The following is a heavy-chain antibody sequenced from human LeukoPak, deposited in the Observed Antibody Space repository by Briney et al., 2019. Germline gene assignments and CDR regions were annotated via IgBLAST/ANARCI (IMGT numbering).Heavy chain of an antibody. Sequence: GGSLRLSCAASGFTFSSYAMHWVRQAPGKGLEWVAVISYDGSNKYYADSVKGRFTISRDNAKNSLYLQMNSLRAEDTAVYYCARGSIAARPSVYYYYGMDVWGQGTTVTVSS. CDR1: GFTFSSYA. V-gene: IGHV3-30-3*01. D-gene: IGHD6-6*01. CDR2: ISYDGSNK. CDR3: ARGSIAARPSVYYYYGMDV. J-gene: IGHJ6*02.